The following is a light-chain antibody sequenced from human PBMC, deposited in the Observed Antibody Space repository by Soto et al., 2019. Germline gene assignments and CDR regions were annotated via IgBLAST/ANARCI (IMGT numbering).Light chain of an antibody. CDR3: QQYNSYL. CDR2: DAS. CDR1: QSISSW. Sequence: DIQMTQSPSTLSASVGDRVTITCRASQSISSWLAWYQQKPGKAPKLLIYDASSLESGVPSRFSGSGSGTEFTLTISSLQPGDFATYYCQQYNSYLFGQGTKVDIK. V-gene: IGKV1-5*01. J-gene: IGKJ1*01.